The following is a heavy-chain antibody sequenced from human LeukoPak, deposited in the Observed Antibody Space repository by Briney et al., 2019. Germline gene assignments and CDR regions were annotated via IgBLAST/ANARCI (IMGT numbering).Heavy chain of an antibody. V-gene: IGHV1-2*02. J-gene: IGHJ4*02. CDR3: ARAKGIAAAGSLLPSRFDY. D-gene: IGHD6-13*01. Sequence: ASVKVSFKASGYTFTSYGISWVRQAPGQGLEWMGWISPNSGGTNYAQKFQGRVTMTRDTSISTAYMELSRLRSDDTAVYYCARAKGIAAAGSLLPSRFDYWGQGTLVTVSS. CDR2: ISPNSGGT. CDR1: GYTFTSYG.